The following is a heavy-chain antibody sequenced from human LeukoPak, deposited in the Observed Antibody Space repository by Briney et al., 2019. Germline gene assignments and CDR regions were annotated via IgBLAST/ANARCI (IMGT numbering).Heavy chain of an antibody. J-gene: IGHJ6*02. Sequence: PGGSLRPSCAASGFTFSSYAMHWVRQAPGKGLEWVAVISYDGSNKYYADSVKGRFTISRDNSKNTLYLQMNSLRAEDTAVYYCARATRTSYMDVWGQGTTVTVSS. CDR3: ARATRTSYMDV. CDR1: GFTFSSYA. D-gene: IGHD1-14*01. V-gene: IGHV3-30*04. CDR2: ISYDGSNK.